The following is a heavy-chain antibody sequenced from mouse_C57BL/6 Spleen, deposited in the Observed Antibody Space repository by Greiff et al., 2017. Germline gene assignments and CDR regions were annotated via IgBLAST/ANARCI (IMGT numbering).Heavy chain of an antibody. CDR2: IDPSDSYT. D-gene: IGHD1-1*01. V-gene: IGHV1-69*01. CDR3: ARTGSPPMDY. J-gene: IGHJ4*01. Sequence: QVQLQQPGAELVMPGASVKLSCKASGYTFTSYWMHWVKQRPGQGLGWIGEIDPSDSYTNYNQKFKGKSTLTVDNSSSTAHMQLSSLTAEDSAVYYCARTGSPPMDYWGQRASVTFAT. CDR1: GYTFTSYW.